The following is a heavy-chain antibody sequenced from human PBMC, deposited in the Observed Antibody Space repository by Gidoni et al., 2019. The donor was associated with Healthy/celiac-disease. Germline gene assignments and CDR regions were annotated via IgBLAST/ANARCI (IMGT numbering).Heavy chain of an antibody. J-gene: IGHJ6*02. Sequence: EVQLLESGGGLVQPGGSLRLSCAASGFTFSSYAMRWVRQAPGKGLEWVSAISGSGGRTYYADSVKGRFTISRDNSKNTLYLQMNSLRAEDTAVYYCAKWNYDFWSGPRLGMDVWGQGTTVTVSS. D-gene: IGHD3-3*01. CDR1: GFTFSSYA. CDR2: ISGSGGRT. V-gene: IGHV3-23*01. CDR3: AKWNYDFWSGPRLGMDV.